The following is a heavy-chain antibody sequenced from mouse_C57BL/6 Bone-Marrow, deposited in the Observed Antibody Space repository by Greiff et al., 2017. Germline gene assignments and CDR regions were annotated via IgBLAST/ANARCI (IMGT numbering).Heavy chain of an antibody. CDR1: GYTFTSYW. CDR2: IYPGSGST. Sequence: QVQLQQPGAELVKPGASVKMSCKASGYTFTSYWITWVKQRPGQGLEWIGDIYPGSGSTNYNEKFKSKATLTVDTSSSTAYMQLSSLTSEDSAVYYCARERRIYYDYHGARDYWGQGTSVTVSS. V-gene: IGHV1-55*01. J-gene: IGHJ4*01. D-gene: IGHD2-4*01. CDR3: ARERRIYYDYHGARDY.